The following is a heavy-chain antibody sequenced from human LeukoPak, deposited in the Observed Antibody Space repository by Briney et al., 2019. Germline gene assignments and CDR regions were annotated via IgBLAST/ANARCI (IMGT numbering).Heavy chain of an antibody. D-gene: IGHD3/OR15-3a*01. Sequence: SETLSLTCTVSGVSISSSNSYWGWIRPPPGKGREWIGSIYYSGNTYYNASLKSQVSISIDTSKNQFSLRLTSVTAADTAVYYCARQTGSGLFILPGGQGTLVTVS. V-gene: IGHV4-39*01. J-gene: IGHJ4*02. CDR2: IYYSGNT. CDR3: ARQTGSGLFILP. CDR1: GVSISSSNSY.